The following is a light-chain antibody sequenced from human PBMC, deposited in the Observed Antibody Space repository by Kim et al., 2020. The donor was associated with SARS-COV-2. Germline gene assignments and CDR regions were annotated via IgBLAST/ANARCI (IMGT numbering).Light chain of an antibody. V-gene: IGKV1-39*01. CDR3: QQSYSTPWT. J-gene: IGKJ1*01. CDR1: QSISSY. Sequence: DIQMTQSPSSLSASVGDRVTITCRASQSISSYLNWYQQKPGKAPKLLIYAASSLQSGVPSRFSGSGSGTDFTLTISSLQPEDFATYFWQQSYSTPWTFGQGNKVDIK. CDR2: AAS.